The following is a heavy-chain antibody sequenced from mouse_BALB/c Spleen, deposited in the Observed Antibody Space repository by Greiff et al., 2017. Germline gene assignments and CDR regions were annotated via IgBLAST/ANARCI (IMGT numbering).Heavy chain of an antibody. J-gene: IGHJ3*01. D-gene: IGHD2-14*01. Sequence: EVQVVESGGGLVKPGGSLKLSCAASGFTFSSYAMSWVRQTPEKRLEWVASISSGGSTYYPDSVKGRFTISRDNARNILYLQMSSLRSEDTAMYYCARPYYRYDGFAYWGQGTLVTVSA. CDR3: ARPYYRYDGFAY. CDR2: ISSGGST. V-gene: IGHV5-6-5*01. CDR1: GFTFSSYA.